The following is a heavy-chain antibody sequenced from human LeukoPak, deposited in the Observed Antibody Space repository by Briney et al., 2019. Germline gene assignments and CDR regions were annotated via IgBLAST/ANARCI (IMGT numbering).Heavy chain of an antibody. V-gene: IGHV3-66*02. CDR1: GFTVSSNY. J-gene: IGHJ1*01. D-gene: IGHD3-22*01. CDR3: ARDDSSGYWGYFQH. CDR2: ICSGGST. Sequence: GGSLRLSCAASGFTVSSNYMSWVRQAPGKGLEWVSVICSGGSTYYADSVKGRFTISRDNSKNTLYLQMNSLRAEDTAVYYCARDDSSGYWGYFQHWGQGTLVTVSS.